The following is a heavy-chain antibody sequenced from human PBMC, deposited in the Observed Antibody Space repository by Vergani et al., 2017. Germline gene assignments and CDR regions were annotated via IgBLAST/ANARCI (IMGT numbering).Heavy chain of an antibody. CDR1: EYSFGNYC. CDR2: IYPADSDT. J-gene: IGHJ4*02. Sequence: EVELVQSGPEMRKPGESLKISCKGSEYSFGNYCIGWVRQMPGKGLEWMEIIYPADSDTRYSPSFQGQVTISADKSISTAFLQWDSLKASDTALYYCARHTTYTDSWGQGTLVTVSS. V-gene: IGHV5-51*01. D-gene: IGHD1-1*01. CDR3: ARHTTYTDS.